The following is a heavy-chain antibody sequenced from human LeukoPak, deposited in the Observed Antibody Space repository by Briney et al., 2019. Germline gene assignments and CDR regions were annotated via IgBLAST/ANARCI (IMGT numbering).Heavy chain of an antibody. J-gene: IGHJ4*02. CDR2: INPRDGYT. Sequence: ASVKVSCKASGYTFTSYYIHWVRQAPGQGLEWMGIINPRDGYTNYGQKFQGRVTVTRDTSSNTLYMELRSLTSEDTAVYYCATLTAVVEFWGQGTMVTVSS. CDR3: ATLTAVVEF. D-gene: IGHD5-18*01. V-gene: IGHV1-46*01. CDR1: GYTFTSYY.